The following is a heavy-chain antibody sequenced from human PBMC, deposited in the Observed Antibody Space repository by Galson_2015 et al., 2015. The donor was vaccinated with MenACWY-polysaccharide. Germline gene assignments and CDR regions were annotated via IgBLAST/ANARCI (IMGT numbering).Heavy chain of an antibody. J-gene: IGHJ4*02. CDR1: GFTFDDYA. V-gene: IGHV3-9*01. CDR3: AKDHSYGRASSFDY. D-gene: IGHD3-10*01. CDR2: ISWNSGNI. Sequence: SLRLSCAASGFTFDDYAMHWVRQAPGKGLEWVSGISWNSGNIGYADSVKGRFTISRDNAKNSLYLQMNSLRAEDTALYYCAKDHSYGRASSFDYWGQGTLVTVSS.